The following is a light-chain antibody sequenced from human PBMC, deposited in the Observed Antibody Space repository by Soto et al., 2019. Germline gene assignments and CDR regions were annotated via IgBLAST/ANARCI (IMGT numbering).Light chain of an antibody. CDR1: STNIGAYDY. J-gene: IGLJ2*01. CDR3: SSFAGSYGL. V-gene: IGLV2-11*01. Sequence: QTVVTQPPSVSGSPGQSVTVSCTGSSTNIGAYDYVSWYQLHPDKAPRLILFDVTQRPSGVPDRFSGSKSGNTASLTISRLQAEDEAEYYCSSFAGSYGLFGGGTQLTVL. CDR2: DVT.